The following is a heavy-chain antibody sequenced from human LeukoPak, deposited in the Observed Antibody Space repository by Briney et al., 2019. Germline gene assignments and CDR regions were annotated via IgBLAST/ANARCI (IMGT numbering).Heavy chain of an antibody. CDR2: IRYDGSNK. CDR3: AKERIVVVPAAMGNP. J-gene: IGHJ5*02. CDR1: GFTFNSYG. V-gene: IGHV3-30*02. D-gene: IGHD2-2*01. Sequence: GGSLRLSCAASGFTFNSYGMHWVRQAPGKGLEWVAFIRYDGSNKYYADSVKGRFTISRDNSKNTLYLQMNSLRAEDTAVYYCAKERIVVVPAAMGNPWGQGTLVTVSS.